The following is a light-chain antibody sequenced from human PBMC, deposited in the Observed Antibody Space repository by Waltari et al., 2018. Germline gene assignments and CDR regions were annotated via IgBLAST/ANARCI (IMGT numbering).Light chain of an antibody. CDR1: QSVSSF. Sequence: EIVLTQSPAALALSPGERATLSCRAIQSVSSFLAWFQQKPGQAPRLLIFDASKRATDNPARFSATGSGTDFTLTISSLEPEDFAVYYCQQRSNWPSLSFGGGTKVEIK. V-gene: IGKV3-11*01. CDR3: QQRSNWPSLS. J-gene: IGKJ4*01. CDR2: DAS.